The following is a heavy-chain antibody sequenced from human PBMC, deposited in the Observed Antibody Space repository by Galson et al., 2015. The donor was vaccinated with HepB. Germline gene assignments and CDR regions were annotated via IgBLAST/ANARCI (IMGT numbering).Heavy chain of an antibody. CDR1: GFTFSDYY. V-gene: IGHV3-11*06. D-gene: IGHD4-17*01. J-gene: IGHJ4*02. CDR2: TSASPTYT. Sequence: SLRLSCAASGFTFSDYYMTWIRQAPGKGLEWLSYTSASPTYTNYADSVKGRFTISRDNAKNSLSLQMNCLTAEDTAVFYCARVAASDYGDHAHFDYWGQGTLVTVSS. CDR3: ARVAASDYGDHAHFDY.